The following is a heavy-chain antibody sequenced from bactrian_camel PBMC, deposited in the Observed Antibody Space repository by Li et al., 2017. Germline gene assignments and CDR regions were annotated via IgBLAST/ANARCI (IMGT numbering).Heavy chain of an antibody. CDR3: ASAAYNSNWSRLKKRYYKY. D-gene: IGHD6*01. J-gene: IGHJ4*01. CDR2: IESTGRT. Sequence: HVQLVESGGGLVQPGGSLRLSCTPASASYGTQCWGWFRQRPGEAREGVASIESTGRTTYADSVKGRFTISQDNGKNTRYLQMNSLKPEDSAMYYCASAAYNSNWSRLKKRYYKYWGQGTQVTVS. CDR1: SASYGTQC. V-gene: IGHV3S53*01.